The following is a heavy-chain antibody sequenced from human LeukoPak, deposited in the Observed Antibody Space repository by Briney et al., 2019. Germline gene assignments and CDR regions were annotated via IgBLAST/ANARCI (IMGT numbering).Heavy chain of an antibody. CDR1: GFTFSSYW. Sequence: GGSLRLSCAASGFTFSSYWMSWVRQAPGKGLEWVASIKQDGSEKYYVDSVKGRFTISRDNAKNSLYLQMNSLRAEDTAVYYCARAYGYSSSWPIDYWGQGTLVTVSS. CDR2: IKQDGSEK. V-gene: IGHV3-7*01. CDR3: ARAYGYSSSWPIDY. J-gene: IGHJ4*02. D-gene: IGHD6-13*01.